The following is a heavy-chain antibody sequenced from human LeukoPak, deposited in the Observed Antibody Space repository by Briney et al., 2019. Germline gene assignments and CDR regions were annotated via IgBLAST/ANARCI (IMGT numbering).Heavy chain of an antibody. CDR2: ISSGGGST. D-gene: IGHD4-11*01. CDR3: AKKGSYSNSFMDV. Sequence: AGGSLRLSCAASGFTFRSYAMTWVRQAPGKGLEWVSAISSGGGSTYYADSVKGRFTISRDKSKNTLYLQMNSLRAEDTAVYYCAKKGSYSNSFMDVWGQGTTVTVSS. CDR1: GFTFRSYA. V-gene: IGHV3-23*01. J-gene: IGHJ6*02.